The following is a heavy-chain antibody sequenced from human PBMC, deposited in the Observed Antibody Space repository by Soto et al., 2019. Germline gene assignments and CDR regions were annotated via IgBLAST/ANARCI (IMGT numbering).Heavy chain of an antibody. J-gene: IGHJ5*02. CDR3: ARDPEPIVVVPAAMLRSHWFDP. D-gene: IGHD2-2*01. V-gene: IGHV1-69*04. CDR2: IIPILGIA. Sequence: ASVKVSWKASGGTFSSYTISWVRQAPGQGLEWMGRIIPILGIANYAQKFQGRVTITADKSTSTAYMELSSLRSEDTAVYYCARDPEPIVVVPAAMLRSHWFDPWGQGTLVTVSS. CDR1: GGTFSSYT.